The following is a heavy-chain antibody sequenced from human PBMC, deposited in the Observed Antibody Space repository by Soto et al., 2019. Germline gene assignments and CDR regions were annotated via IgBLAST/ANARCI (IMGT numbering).Heavy chain of an antibody. Sequence: SETLSLTCAVSGGSISSGGYSWSWIRQPPGKGLEWIGYIYHSGSTYYNPSLKSRVTISVDRSKNQFSLKLSSVTAADTAVYYCARGDGGVLRYWGQGTLVTVSS. V-gene: IGHV4-30-2*01. D-gene: IGHD2-15*01. J-gene: IGHJ4*02. CDR2: IYHSGST. CDR1: GGSISSGGYS. CDR3: ARGDGGVLRY.